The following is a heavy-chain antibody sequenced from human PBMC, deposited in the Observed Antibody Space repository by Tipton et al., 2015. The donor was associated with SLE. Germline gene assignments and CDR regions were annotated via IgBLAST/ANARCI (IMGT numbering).Heavy chain of an antibody. CDR1: GGSISSSSYY. CDR2: IYYSGST. CDR3: ARRSDWSAFDI. Sequence: LRLSCTVSGGSISSSSYYWGWIRQPPGKGLEWIGSIYYSGSTYYNPSLKSRVTISVDTPKNQFSLKLSSVTAADTAVYYCARRSDWSAFDIWGQGTMVTVSS. V-gene: IGHV4-39*01. J-gene: IGHJ3*02. D-gene: IGHD3-9*01.